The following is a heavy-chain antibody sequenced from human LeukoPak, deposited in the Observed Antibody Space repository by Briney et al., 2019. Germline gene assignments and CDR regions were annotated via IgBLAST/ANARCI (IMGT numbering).Heavy chain of an antibody. J-gene: IGHJ4*02. V-gene: IGHV3-7*03. CDR3: TRDAFQPGPWTYRFDY. Sequence: GGSLRLSCATSGFTFNTYWMSWVRQAPGKGLEWVANIKQDGSAKYYVDSVKGRFTISRDNAQNSLYLQMNGLRADDTAVYYCTRDAFQPGPWTYRFDYWGQGTLVTVSS. D-gene: IGHD3-16*02. CDR1: GFTFNTYW. CDR2: IKQDGSAK.